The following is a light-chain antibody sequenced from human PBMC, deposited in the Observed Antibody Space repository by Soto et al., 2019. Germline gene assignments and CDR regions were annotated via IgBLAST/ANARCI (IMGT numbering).Light chain of an antibody. V-gene: IGLV1-44*01. Sequence: QSVLTQPPSASETPGQRVTISCSGSSSNIGRNAVNWYQHLPGTAPKLLIYNNNQRPSGVPDRFSGSKSGTSASLAISGLQSDDEADYYCAAWDDSLSGLLFGGGTKVTVL. CDR2: NNN. CDR1: SSNIGRNA. CDR3: AAWDDSLSGLL. J-gene: IGLJ3*02.